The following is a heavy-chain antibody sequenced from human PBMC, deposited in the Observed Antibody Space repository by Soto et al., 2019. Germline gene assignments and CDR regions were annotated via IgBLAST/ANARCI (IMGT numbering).Heavy chain of an antibody. D-gene: IGHD3-22*01. CDR1: GFIFSAYS. CDR2: ISSSGRTI. Sequence: GSLRLSCTASGFIFSAYSMNWVRQAPGKGLEWVSYISSSGRTIDYTDSVKGRFTVSRDSAKNSLHLQMNGLRDEDTAVYYCARSLNYSDDDDYQRSFYLDYWAQRA. J-gene: IGHJ4*02. V-gene: IGHV3-48*02. CDR3: ARSLNYSDDDDYQRSFYLDY.